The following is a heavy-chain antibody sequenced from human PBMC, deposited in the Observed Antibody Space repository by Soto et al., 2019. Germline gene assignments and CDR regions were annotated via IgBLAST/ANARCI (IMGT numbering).Heavy chain of an antibody. Sequence: TLSLTCPFSGGSISSGGYCWRRLRQHPGKGLDWIGYIYYSGSTYYNPNLKSRVTRSVDTSKSQFSLKLGSVTAAARAVYYWGRATCSRGSWYS. V-gene: IGHV4-31*03. D-gene: IGHD1-26*01. CDR3: GRATCSRGSWYS. CDR2: IYYSGST. J-gene: IGHJ2*01. CDR1: GGSISSGGYC.